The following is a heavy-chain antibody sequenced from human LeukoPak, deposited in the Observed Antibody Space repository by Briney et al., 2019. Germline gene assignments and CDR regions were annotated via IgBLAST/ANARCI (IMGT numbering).Heavy chain of an antibody. CDR2: IYYSGPT. V-gene: IGHV4-30-4*01. Sequence: PSQTLSLTCTLSGGSICSGDYYWSSVRQPPGNCLELIGYIYYSGPTYYNPSLKSRVSISMDTSKNQFSLKLNSVTAADTAVYYCARDRRGSGSYCPPARICFDPWGQGTLVTVSS. J-gene: IGHJ5*02. CDR1: GGSICSGDYY. D-gene: IGHD3-10*01. CDR3: ARDRRGSGSYCPPARICFDP.